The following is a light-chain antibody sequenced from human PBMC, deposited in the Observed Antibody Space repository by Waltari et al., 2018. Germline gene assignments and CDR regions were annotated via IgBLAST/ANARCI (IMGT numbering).Light chain of an antibody. Sequence: QSALTQPPSASGSPGQSVTISCTGTSSDVGGYNYVSWYQQHPGKAPKVMIYEVSKRPSGVPDRFSGSKSGNTPSLTVSGLQAEDEADYYCSSYAGSNNWIFGGGTKLTV. J-gene: IGLJ2*01. CDR3: SSYAGSNNWI. CDR2: EVS. V-gene: IGLV2-8*01. CDR1: SSDVGGYNY.